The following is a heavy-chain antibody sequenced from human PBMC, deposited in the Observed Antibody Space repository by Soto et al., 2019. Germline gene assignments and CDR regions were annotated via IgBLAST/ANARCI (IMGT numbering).Heavy chain of an antibody. V-gene: IGHV4-30-2*05. J-gene: IGHJ5*02. CDR3: ARGRGYSYGLDP. Sequence: SETLSLTCAVSGGSISSGGYSWSWLRQPPGKGLEWIGYIYYSGTTYYSPSLKSRVSISLDTSKNEFSLSLSSVTAADSAVYYCARGRGYSYGLDPWGQGTLVTVSS. CDR2: IYYSGTT. D-gene: IGHD5-18*01. CDR1: GGSISSGGYS.